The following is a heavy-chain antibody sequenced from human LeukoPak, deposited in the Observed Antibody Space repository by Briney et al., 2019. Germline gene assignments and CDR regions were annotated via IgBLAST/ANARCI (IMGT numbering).Heavy chain of an antibody. D-gene: IGHD3-9*01. J-gene: IGHJ4*02. V-gene: IGHV3-30*04. CDR1: GFTFSSYA. CDR3: ARDENRYSDWFHDY. CDR2: ISYDGSNK. Sequence: GGSLRLSCAASGFTFSSYAMHWVRQAPGKGLEWVAVISYDGSNKYYADSVKGRFTISRDNSKNTLYLQMNSLRAEDTAVYYCARDENRYSDWFHDYWGQGTLVTVSS.